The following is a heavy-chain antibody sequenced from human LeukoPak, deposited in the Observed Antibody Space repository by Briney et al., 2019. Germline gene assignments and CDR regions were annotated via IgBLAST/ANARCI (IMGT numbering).Heavy chain of an antibody. V-gene: IGHV3-21*06. CDR3: VRDVGAVRGEVYFDY. CDR1: GITVSGYA. D-gene: IGHD3-16*01. CDR2: ITGSGPYI. J-gene: IGHJ4*02. Sequence: GGSLRLSCAAAGITVSGYAMHWVRLSPGKGLEWVSSITGSGPYILYADSVKRRFTISRDNTKNSLYLEMNSLRAEDTAMYYCVRDVGAVRGEVYFDYWGQGTLVTVSS.